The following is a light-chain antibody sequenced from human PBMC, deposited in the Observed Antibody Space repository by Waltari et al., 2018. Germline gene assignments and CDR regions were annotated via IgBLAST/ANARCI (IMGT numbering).Light chain of an antibody. Sequence: QSVLTQPPSVSGAPGQRVTISCTGTSSNIGAGHDVHGYQGFSGTAPKLLIYGKNHRHSGVPDRVSGARSGMSASLAITGLQAGDEADYYCQSLDGSLSGGVIFGGGTKVTVL. CDR3: QSLDGSLSGGVI. CDR2: GKN. V-gene: IGLV1-40*01. CDR1: SSNIGAGHD. J-gene: IGLJ2*01.